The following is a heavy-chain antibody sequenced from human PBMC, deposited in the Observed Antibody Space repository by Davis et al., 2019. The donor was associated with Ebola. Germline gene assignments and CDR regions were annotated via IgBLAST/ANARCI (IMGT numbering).Heavy chain of an antibody. Sequence: ASVKVSCKASGYTFTSYDINWVRQATGQGLEWMGWMNPNSGNTGYAQKFQGRVTMTRDTSTSTVYMELSSLRSEDTAAYYCAREGGRDFDWFIDYWGQGTLVTVSS. J-gene: IGHJ4*02. CDR1: GYTFTSYD. V-gene: IGHV1-8*01. CDR3: AREGGRDFDWFIDY. CDR2: MNPNSGNT. D-gene: IGHD3-9*01.